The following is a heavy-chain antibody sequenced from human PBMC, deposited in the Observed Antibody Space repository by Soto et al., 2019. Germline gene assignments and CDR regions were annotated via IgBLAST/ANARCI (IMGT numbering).Heavy chain of an antibody. Sequence: QLQLQESGSGLVKPSQTLSLTFAVSGGSITSDSWSWIRQQPGKGLEWIGYIYHNGRAFYNSSLKCRVTMSVDMSKNQISLNLRSVTAADTAVYYCVRDRGYGTLDSWGQGTLVTVSS. D-gene: IGHD5-12*01. CDR3: VRDRGYGTLDS. CDR2: IYHNGRA. J-gene: IGHJ4*02. V-gene: IGHV4-30-2*01. CDR1: GGSITSDS.